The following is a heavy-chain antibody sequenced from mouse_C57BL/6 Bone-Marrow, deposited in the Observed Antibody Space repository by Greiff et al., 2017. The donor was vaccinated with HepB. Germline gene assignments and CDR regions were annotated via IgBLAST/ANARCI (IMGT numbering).Heavy chain of an antibody. CDR1: EFTFSDYG. D-gene: IGHD1-1*01. V-gene: IGHV5-15*01. Sequence: EVQLQESGGGLVQPGGSLKLSCAASEFTFSDYGMAWVRQAPRKGPEWVAFISNLAYSIYYADTVTGRFTISRENAKNTLYLEMSSLRSEDTAMYYCARPITTVVEGGFAYWGQGTLVTVSA. CDR2: ISNLAYSI. CDR3: ARPITTVVEGGFAY. J-gene: IGHJ3*01.